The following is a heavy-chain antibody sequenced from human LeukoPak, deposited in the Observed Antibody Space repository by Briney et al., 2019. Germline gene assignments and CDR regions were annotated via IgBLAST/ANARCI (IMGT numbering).Heavy chain of an antibody. D-gene: IGHD3-10*01. CDR2: INHSGST. Sequence: KLSETLSLTCAVYGGSFSGYYWSWIRQPPGKGLEWIGEINHSGSTNYNPSLKSRVTISVDTSKSQFSLKLSSVTAADTAVYYCARDPGVLLWFGGNWFDPWGQGTLVTVSS. CDR1: GGSFSGYY. J-gene: IGHJ5*02. CDR3: ARDPGVLLWFGGNWFDP. V-gene: IGHV4-34*01.